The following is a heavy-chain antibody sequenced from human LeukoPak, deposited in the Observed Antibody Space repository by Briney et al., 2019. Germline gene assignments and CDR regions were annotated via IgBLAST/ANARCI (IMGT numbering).Heavy chain of an antibody. Sequence: SETLSLTCTVSGGSISLYYWNWIRQPPGKGLEWIGYVDHTGSTNFNPSLNGRVSISRDTTKNLFSLRLRSVTAADTAVYFCARGRVSSSTWYSTYYNYFYMDVWGKGTTVTVSS. J-gene: IGHJ6*03. CDR2: VDHTGST. V-gene: IGHV4-59*01. CDR1: GGSISLYY. D-gene: IGHD1-1*01. CDR3: ARGRVSSSTWYSTYYNYFYMDV.